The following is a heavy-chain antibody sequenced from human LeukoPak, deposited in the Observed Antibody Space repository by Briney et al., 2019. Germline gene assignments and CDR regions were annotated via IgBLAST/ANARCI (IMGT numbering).Heavy chain of an antibody. V-gene: IGHV4-59*01. D-gene: IGHD2-15*01. CDR2: IYHSGST. CDR1: GGSISSYY. CDR3: ARALGWDCSGGSCLDAFDI. Sequence: SETLSLTCTVSGGSISSYYWSWIRQPPGKGLEWIGEIYHSGSTNYNPSLKSRVTISVDTSKNQFSLKLSSVTAADTAVYYCARALGWDCSGGSCLDAFDIWGQGTMVTVSS. J-gene: IGHJ3*02.